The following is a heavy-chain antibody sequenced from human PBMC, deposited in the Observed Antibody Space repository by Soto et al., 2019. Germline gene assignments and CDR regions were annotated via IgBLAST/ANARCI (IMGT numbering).Heavy chain of an antibody. D-gene: IGHD6-19*01. CDR2: IYSGDST. V-gene: IGHV3-66*01. J-gene: IGHJ4*02. CDR3: ARSWAVAGSYDY. Sequence: EVQLVESGGGLVQPGGFLRLSCAASGFTVSSNYMNWVRQAPGKGLEWVSIIYSGDSTYYADSVKGRFTISRDNSKNTLYLQMNSLRAEDTAVYYCARSWAVAGSYDYWGQGTLVTVSS. CDR1: GFTVSSNY.